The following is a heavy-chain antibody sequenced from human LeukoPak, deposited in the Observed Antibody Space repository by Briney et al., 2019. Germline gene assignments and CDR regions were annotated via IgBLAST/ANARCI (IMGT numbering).Heavy chain of an antibody. Sequence: PSETLSLTCAVSGGSISSGGYSWSWIRQPPGKGLEWIGYIYHSGSTYYNPSLKSRVTISVDRSKNQFSLKLSSVTAADTAVYYCARGSTTSSSGPIDYWGQGTLVTVSS. CDR2: IYHSGST. J-gene: IGHJ4*02. V-gene: IGHV4-30-2*01. D-gene: IGHD6-19*01. CDR1: GGSISSGGYS. CDR3: ARGSTTSSSGPIDY.